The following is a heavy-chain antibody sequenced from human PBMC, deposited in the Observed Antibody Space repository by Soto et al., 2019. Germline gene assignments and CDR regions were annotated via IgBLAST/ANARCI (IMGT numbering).Heavy chain of an antibody. D-gene: IGHD2-2*01. CDR1: GFTFSNAW. V-gene: IGHV3-15*01. CDR3: TTGLSSTSTNYYYYYMDV. Sequence: GGSLRLSCAASGFTFSNAWMSWVRQAPGKGLEWVGRIKSKTDGGTTDYAAPVKGRFTISRDDSKNTLYLQMNSLKTEDTAVYYCTTGLSSTSTNYYYYYMDVWGKGTTVTVSS. J-gene: IGHJ6*03. CDR2: IKSKTDGGTT.